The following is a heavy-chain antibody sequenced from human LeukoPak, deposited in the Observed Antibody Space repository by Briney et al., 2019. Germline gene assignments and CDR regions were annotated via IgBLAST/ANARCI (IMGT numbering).Heavy chain of an antibody. Sequence: GGSLRLSCAASGFTFSGYSMNWVRQAPGKGLEWVSSISSSSSYIYYADSVKGRFTISRDNAKNSLYLQMNSLRAEDTAVYYCARDRRSSVLRFLEAGEDNAFDIWGQGTMVTVSS. V-gene: IGHV3-21*01. CDR1: GFTFSGYS. D-gene: IGHD3-3*01. CDR2: ISSSSSYI. J-gene: IGHJ3*02. CDR3: ARDRRSSVLRFLEAGEDNAFDI.